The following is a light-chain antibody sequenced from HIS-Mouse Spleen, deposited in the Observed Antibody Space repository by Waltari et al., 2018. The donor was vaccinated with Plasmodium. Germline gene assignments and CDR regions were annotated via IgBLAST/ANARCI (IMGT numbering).Light chain of an antibody. CDR2: AAS. Sequence: DIQMTQSPSSLSASVGDRVTLTCRASQSISRYLNWYQQKPGKAPKRLIYAASSLQSGVPSRFSGSGSGTDFTLTISSLQPEYFATYYCQQSYSTWTFGQGTKVEIK. V-gene: IGKV1-39*01. CDR3: QQSYSTWT. J-gene: IGKJ1*01. CDR1: QSISRY.